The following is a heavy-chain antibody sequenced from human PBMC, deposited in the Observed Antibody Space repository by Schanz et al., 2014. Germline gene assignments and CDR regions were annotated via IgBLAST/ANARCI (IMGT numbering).Heavy chain of an antibody. J-gene: IGHJ5*02. D-gene: IGHD1-26*01. V-gene: IGHV3-30*02. Sequence: VRLVESGGGLVQSGGSLRLSCAASGFTFSSYGMHWVRQAPGKGLEWVAFIRYDGSNKYYADSVKGRFTISRDNSKNTLYLQMNSLRAEDTAVYYCAKVVASGPTTGPFDPWGQGTLVTVSS. CDR3: AKVVASGPTTGPFDP. CDR2: IRYDGSNK. CDR1: GFTFSSYG.